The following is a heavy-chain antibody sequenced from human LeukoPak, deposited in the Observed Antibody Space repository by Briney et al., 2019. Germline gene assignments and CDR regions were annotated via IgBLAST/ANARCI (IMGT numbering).Heavy chain of an antibody. CDR2: IHSDGSST. CDR3: ARGNAHAFDI. CDR1: GFTFSNYW. V-gene: IGHV3-74*01. D-gene: IGHD1-1*01. Sequence: GGSLRLSCAASGFTFSNYWMHWVRQAPGKGLVWVSRIHSDGSSTTSADSVKGRFTISRDNAENTLYLQMNSLRAEDTAVYFCARGNAHAFDIWGQGTMVTVSS. J-gene: IGHJ3*02.